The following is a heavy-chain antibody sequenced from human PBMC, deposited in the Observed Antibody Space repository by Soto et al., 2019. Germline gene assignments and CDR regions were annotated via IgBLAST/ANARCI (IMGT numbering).Heavy chain of an antibody. CDR1: GGSISSGEYY. CDR2: IYYSGST. D-gene: IGHD3-22*01. CDR3: ARAGTYYYDSSGYYFDY. J-gene: IGHJ4*02. Sequence: SETLSLTCTVSGGSISSGEYYWSWIRQPPGKGLEWIGYIYYSGSTYYNPSLKSRVTISVDTSKNQFSLKLSSVTAADTAVYYCARAGTYYYDSSGYYFDYWGQGTLVTVSS. V-gene: IGHV4-30-4*01.